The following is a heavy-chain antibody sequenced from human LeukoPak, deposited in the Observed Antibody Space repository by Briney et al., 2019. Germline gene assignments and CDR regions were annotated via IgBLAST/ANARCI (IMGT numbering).Heavy chain of an antibody. CDR2: IYYSGSS. V-gene: IGHV4-59*01. J-gene: IGHJ4*02. Sequence: SETLSLTCTVSGGSLSRYYWSWVPEPPGHGLKWSGYIYYSGSSNYTPTLKSRVTISVDTSKNQFSLKLSSVTAADTAVYYCARGVIDCSSTSCYDHFDYWGQGTLVTVSS. CDR3: ARGVIDCSSTSCYDHFDY. D-gene: IGHD2-2*01. CDR1: GGSLSRYY.